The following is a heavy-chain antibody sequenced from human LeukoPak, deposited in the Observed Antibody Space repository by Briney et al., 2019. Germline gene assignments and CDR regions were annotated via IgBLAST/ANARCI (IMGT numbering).Heavy chain of an antibody. V-gene: IGHV4-61*01. Sequence: SETLSLTCTVSGGSFSSGSYYWSWIRQPPGKGLEWIGYIYYSGSTNYNPSLKSRVIISVDRSKNQFSLKLSSVTAADTAVYYCASNSGWYDSGTIDHWGQGTLVTVSS. CDR1: GGSFSSGSYY. J-gene: IGHJ4*02. CDR2: IYYSGST. D-gene: IGHD6-19*01. CDR3: ASNSGWYDSGTIDH.